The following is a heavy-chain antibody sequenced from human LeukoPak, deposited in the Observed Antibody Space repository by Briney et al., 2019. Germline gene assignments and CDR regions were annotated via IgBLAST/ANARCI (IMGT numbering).Heavy chain of an antibody. Sequence: EASVKVSCKASGYTFSGYYMHWVRRAPGQGLEWMGWINPNSGDTNFAQKFQGRVTMTRDMSTSTFYVELSSLRFEDTAVYYCARGPHRRTYDRDNWFDPWGQGTLVTVSS. V-gene: IGHV1-2*02. CDR2: INPNSGDT. CDR1: GYTFSGYY. CDR3: ARGPHRRTYDRDNWFDP. D-gene: IGHD3-10*02. J-gene: IGHJ5*02.